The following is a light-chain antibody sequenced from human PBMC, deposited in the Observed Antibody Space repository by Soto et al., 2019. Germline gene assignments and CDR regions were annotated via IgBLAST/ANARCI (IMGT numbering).Light chain of an antibody. Sequence: EIVLTQSPGTLSLSPGERATLSCRASQRVSSGYVAWYQQKPGQAPRLLIHGASSRATGIPDRFRASASGTDFTLTISRLEPEDFAVYFCQQYGGSPAITFGQGTRLEIK. J-gene: IGKJ5*01. CDR3: QQYGGSPAIT. CDR1: QRVSSGY. CDR2: GAS. V-gene: IGKV3-20*01.